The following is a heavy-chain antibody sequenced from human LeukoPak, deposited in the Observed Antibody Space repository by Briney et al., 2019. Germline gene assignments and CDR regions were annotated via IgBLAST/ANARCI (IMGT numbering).Heavy chain of an antibody. Sequence: SETLSLTCTVSGGPISSYYRSWIRQPPGKGLEWIGYIFYTGSTNYNPSLKSRVTISVLTSKNRFSLKLSSVTAADTAVYYCATLTGGDDAFDIWGQGTMVTVSS. D-gene: IGHD4-23*01. J-gene: IGHJ3*02. V-gene: IGHV4-59*01. CDR2: IFYTGST. CDR3: ATLTGGDDAFDI. CDR1: GGPISSYY.